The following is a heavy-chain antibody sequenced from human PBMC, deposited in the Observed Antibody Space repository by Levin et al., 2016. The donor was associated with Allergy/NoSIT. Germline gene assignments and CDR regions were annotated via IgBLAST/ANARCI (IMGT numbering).Heavy chain of an antibody. J-gene: IGHJ4*02. CDR2: SHYSGNT. CDR1: GDSITRDRPY. V-gene: IGHV4-39*01. Sequence: SETLSLTCIVSGDSITRDRPYWGWIRQPPGKRLEWIGSSHYSGNTYYNPSLMSRVTISVDTSKNQLSLKVTSVTAADTAVYYCVRSSAVAGIDWGQGTLVTVSS. CDR3: VRSSAVAGID. D-gene: IGHD6-19*01.